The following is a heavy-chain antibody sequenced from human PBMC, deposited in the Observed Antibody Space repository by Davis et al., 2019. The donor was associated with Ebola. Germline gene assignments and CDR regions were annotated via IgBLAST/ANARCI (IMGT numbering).Heavy chain of an antibody. CDR3: AVEMATVFDY. V-gene: IGHV4-30-4*01. J-gene: IGHJ4*02. D-gene: IGHD5-24*01. Sequence: SETLSLTCTVSGGSISSGDYYWSWIRQPPGKGLEWIGYFYYSGNAYYSPSLKSRVTISLDTSKNQFSLKLSSVTAADTAVYYCAVEMATVFDYWGQGTLVTVSS. CDR2: FYYSGNA. CDR1: GGSISSGDYY.